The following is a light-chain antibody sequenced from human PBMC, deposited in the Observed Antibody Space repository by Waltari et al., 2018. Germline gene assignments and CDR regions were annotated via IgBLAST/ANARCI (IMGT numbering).Light chain of an antibody. V-gene: IGKV1-33*01. J-gene: IGKJ2*01. Sequence: DIQMTQSPSSLSASVGDRVPITCQASEDIKNYLNWYKQKPGRAPILLIYDASSLETWVPRRFSAGGYGTDFTLTISSLQAEDIGTYFCHQSKSLPYTFGQGTKVEIK. CDR3: HQSKSLPYT. CDR2: DAS. CDR1: EDIKNY.